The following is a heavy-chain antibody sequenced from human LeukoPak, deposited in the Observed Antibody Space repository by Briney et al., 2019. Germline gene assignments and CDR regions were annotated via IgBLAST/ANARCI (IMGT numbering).Heavy chain of an antibody. CDR2: INSDGSST. V-gene: IGHV3-74*01. CDR1: GFTFSSYW. CDR3: ARPYNVYYYYGMDV. Sequence: GGSRRLSCPASGFTFSSYWMHSVRQAPGKGLVWVSLINSDGSSTSYADSVKGRFTISRDNAKNTVYLQMNSRRAEDTAVYYCARPYNVYYYYGMDVWGQGTTVTVSS. D-gene: IGHD5-24*01. J-gene: IGHJ6*02.